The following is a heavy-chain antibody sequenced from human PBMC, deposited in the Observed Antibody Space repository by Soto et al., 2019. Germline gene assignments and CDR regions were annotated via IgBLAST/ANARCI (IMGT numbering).Heavy chain of an antibody. D-gene: IGHD2-8*01. V-gene: IGHV1-2*02. Sequence: VASVKVSCKASGYTFTGYYMHWVRQAPGQGLEWMGWINPNSGGTNYAQKFQGRVTMTRDTSISTAYMELSRLRSDDTAVYYCARDRDCTNGVCYWYYYYGMDVWGQGTTVTVSS. J-gene: IGHJ6*02. CDR1: GYTFTGYY. CDR2: INPNSGGT. CDR3: ARDRDCTNGVCYWYYYYGMDV.